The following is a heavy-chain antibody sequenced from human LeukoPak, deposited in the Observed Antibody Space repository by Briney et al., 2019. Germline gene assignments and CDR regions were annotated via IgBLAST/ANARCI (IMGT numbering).Heavy chain of an antibody. Sequence: ASVKVSCKASGYTFTGYYMHWVRQAPGQGLEWMGWINPNSGGTNYAQKFQGRVTMTRDTSISTAYMELSRLRSDDTAVYYCARGGLDYADYESLSYGMDVWGQGTTVTVSS. CDR3: ARGGLDYADYESLSYGMDV. CDR2: INPNSGGT. CDR1: GYTFTGYY. D-gene: IGHD4-17*01. V-gene: IGHV1-2*02. J-gene: IGHJ6*02.